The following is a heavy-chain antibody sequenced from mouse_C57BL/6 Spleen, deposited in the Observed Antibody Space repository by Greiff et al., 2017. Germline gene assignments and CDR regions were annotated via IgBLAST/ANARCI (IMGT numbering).Heavy chain of an antibody. CDR2: IDPSDSYT. D-gene: IGHD2-5*01. CDR1: GYTFTSYW. CDR3: ARGRVTFDY. V-gene: IGHV1-50*01. Sequence: QVQLQQPGAELVKPAASVKLSCKASGYTFTSYWMQWVKQRPGQGLEWIGEIDPSDSYTNYNQKFKGKATLTVDTSSSTAYMQLSSLTSEDSAVYYCARGRVTFDYWGQGTTLTVSS. J-gene: IGHJ2*01.